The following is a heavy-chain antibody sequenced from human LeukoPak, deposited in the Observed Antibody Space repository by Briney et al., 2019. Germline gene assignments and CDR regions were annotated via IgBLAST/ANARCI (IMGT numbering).Heavy chain of an antibody. CDR3: AKDAFYCSSTSCYAFDY. Sequence: GASLRLSCAASGFTLSSYAMSWVRQAPGKGLEWVSAISGSGGSTYYADSVKGRFTISRDNSKNTLYLQMNSLRAEDTAVYYCAKDAFYCSSTSCYAFDYWGQGTLVTVSS. CDR1: GFTLSSYA. CDR2: ISGSGGST. V-gene: IGHV3-23*01. J-gene: IGHJ4*02. D-gene: IGHD2-2*01.